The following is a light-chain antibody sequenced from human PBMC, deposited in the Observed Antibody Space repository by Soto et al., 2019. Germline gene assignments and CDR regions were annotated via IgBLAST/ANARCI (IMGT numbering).Light chain of an antibody. V-gene: IGKV2-28*01. CDR2: LGS. Sequence: DIVMTQSPLFLPVTPGEPASISCRSSQSLLHSSGSNHLDWYLQKPGQSPQLLIYLGSNRASGVPDRFSGSGSGTDFTLEISRVAPGDVGVYYCMQALQTPLTFGGGTKVEIK. J-gene: IGKJ4*01. CDR3: MQALQTPLT. CDR1: QSLLHSSGSNH.